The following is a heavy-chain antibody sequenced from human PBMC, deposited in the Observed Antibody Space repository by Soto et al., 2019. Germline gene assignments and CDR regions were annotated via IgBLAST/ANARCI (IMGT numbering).Heavy chain of an antibody. D-gene: IGHD3-3*01. V-gene: IGHV4-61*01. Sequence: SETLSLTCTVSDGSVSSGSYYWSWIRQPPGKGLEYIGYLYYSGSTNYDPSLKSRVTISVDTPKNQFSLELTSVTAADTAVYYCARGQAFWTGYYRMPYYFDYWGQGTLVTVSS. CDR2: LYYSGST. J-gene: IGHJ4*02. CDR1: DGSVSSGSYY. CDR3: ARGQAFWTGYYRMPYYFDY.